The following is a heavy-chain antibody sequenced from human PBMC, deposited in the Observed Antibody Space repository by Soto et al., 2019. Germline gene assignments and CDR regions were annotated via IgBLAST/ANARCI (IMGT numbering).Heavy chain of an antibody. CDR3: VRLGGKSFSDVYFEEVQGGMPTWLIWFDP. Sequence: GESLKISCKGSGYTFTSYWIGWVRQMPGKGLEWMGITYPGDSDTRYSPSFQGQVTISADKSISTAYLQWSSLQASDTAMYYCVRLGGKSFSDVYFEEVQGGMPTWLIWFDPWGQGTLVTVSS. V-gene: IGHV5-51*01. CDR2: TYPGDSDT. J-gene: IGHJ5*02. CDR1: GYTFTSYW. D-gene: IGHD2-2*01.